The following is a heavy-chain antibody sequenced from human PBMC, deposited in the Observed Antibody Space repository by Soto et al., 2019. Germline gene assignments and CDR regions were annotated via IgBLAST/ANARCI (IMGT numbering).Heavy chain of an antibody. J-gene: IGHJ4*02. CDR2: IYHSGSS. CDR1: GGSISSNHW. D-gene: IGHD2-2*01. V-gene: IGHV4-4*02. Sequence: SETLSLTCAVSGGSISSNHWWNWVRQPPGKGLEWIGEIYHSGSSHYNPSLKTRVTISVDKSKSQFSLKLTSVTAADTAVYFCSSTSSHFTGFDSWGQGTLVTVSS. CDR3: SSTSSHFTGFDS.